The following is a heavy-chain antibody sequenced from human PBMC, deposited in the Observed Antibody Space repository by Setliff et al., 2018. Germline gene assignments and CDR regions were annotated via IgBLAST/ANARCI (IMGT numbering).Heavy chain of an antibody. CDR3: ARVADGSGSFYLGFDY. CDR1: GDSISSGSYY. V-gene: IGHV4-31*02. Sequence: TLSLTCTVSGDSISSGSYYWNWIRQHPEKGLEWHGYIFHSGSTHYNSSLKSRITISIDTSKNHFSLELNSVTAADSAVYYCARVADGSGSFYLGFDYWGQGILVTVSS. CDR2: IFHSGST. J-gene: IGHJ4*02. D-gene: IGHD3-10*01.